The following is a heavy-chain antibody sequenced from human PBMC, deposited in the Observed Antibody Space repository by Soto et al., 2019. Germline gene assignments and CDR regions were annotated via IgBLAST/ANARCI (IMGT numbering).Heavy chain of an antibody. CDR3: ARDRVGSGWAFSYIDV. J-gene: IGHJ6*03. CDR1: GDSVSSNSAA. Sequence: QVQLQQSGPGLVKPSQTLSLTCAISGDSVSSNSAAWYWIRQAPSRGLEWLGRTYYRPKWYNKYTLSVKSRITSSPDTSKNQCSLQLNSVTTGVTAVDYGARDRVGSGWAFSYIDVWGKGTKVTVSS. V-gene: IGHV6-1*01. CDR2: TYYRPKWYN. D-gene: IGHD6-19*01.